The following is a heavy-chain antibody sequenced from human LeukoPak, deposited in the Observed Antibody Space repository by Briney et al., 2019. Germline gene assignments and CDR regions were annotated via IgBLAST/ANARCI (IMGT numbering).Heavy chain of an antibody. Sequence: AGGSLRLSCTVSGFTVSSNSMSWVRQVPGKGLMWVSRINNDGRSTTYADSVKGRFTISRDNAKDTLYLQMNSLTAEDTAVYYCARDGGGSSGYYWGLGYWGQGTLVTVSS. J-gene: IGHJ4*02. CDR3: ARDGGGSSGYYWGLGY. D-gene: IGHD3-22*01. CDR2: INNDGRST. CDR1: GFTVSSNS. V-gene: IGHV3-74*03.